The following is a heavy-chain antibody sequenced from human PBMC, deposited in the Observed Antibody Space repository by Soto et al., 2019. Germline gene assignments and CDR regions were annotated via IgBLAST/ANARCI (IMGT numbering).Heavy chain of an antibody. CDR3: ARVLRYFDWLDY. CDR1: GGSFSGYY. CDR2: INHSGST. D-gene: IGHD3-9*01. Sequence: QVQLQQWGAGLLKPSETLSLTCAVYGGSFSGYYWSWIRQPPGKGLEWIGEINHSGSTNYNPSLKCRVTISVDTSKNQFSLKLSSVTAADTAVYYCARVLRYFDWLDYWGQGTLVTVSS. J-gene: IGHJ4*02. V-gene: IGHV4-34*01.